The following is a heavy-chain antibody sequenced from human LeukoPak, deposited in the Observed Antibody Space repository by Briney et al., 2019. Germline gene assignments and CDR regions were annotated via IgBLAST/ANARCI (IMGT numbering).Heavy chain of an antibody. D-gene: IGHD6-6*01. CDR1: GGTFSSYA. CDR2: IIPILGIA. J-gene: IGHJ6*02. V-gene: IGHV1-69*04. Sequence: GASVKVSCKASGGTFSSYAISWVRQAPGQGLEWMGRIIPILGIANYAQKFQGRVTITADKSTSTAYMELSSLRSEDTAVYYCASSSSPRYYYYYYGMDVWGQGTTVTVSS. CDR3: ASSSSPRYYYYYYGMDV.